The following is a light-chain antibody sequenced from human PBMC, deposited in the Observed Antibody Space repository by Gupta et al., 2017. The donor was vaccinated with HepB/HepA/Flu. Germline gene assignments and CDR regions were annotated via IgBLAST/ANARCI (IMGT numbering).Light chain of an antibody. CDR2: DAS. V-gene: IGKV3-15*01. CDR3: QQYNDWPPWT. Sequence: ETVMTQSPGTLSVSPGERATLSCRASQSVNSNLAWYQQKPGQAPTLLLYDASTRATGIPDRFRGGGSGTEFTLTISSLQSEDFAIYYCQQYNDWPPWTFGQGTKVEIK. J-gene: IGKJ1*01. CDR1: QSVNSN.